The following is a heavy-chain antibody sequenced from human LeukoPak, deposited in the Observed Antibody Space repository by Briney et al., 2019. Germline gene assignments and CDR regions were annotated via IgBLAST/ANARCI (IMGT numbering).Heavy chain of an antibody. D-gene: IGHD2-8*01. Sequence: GGSLRLSCAASGFTFSSYGMHWVRQAPGKGLEWVAVIWYDGSNKYYADSVKGRFTTSRDNSKNTLYLQMNSLRAEDTAVCYCARGLGYCTNGVCSNFDYWGQGTLVTVSS. CDR3: ARGLGYCTNGVCSNFDY. CDR1: GFTFSSYG. V-gene: IGHV3-33*01. CDR2: IWYDGSNK. J-gene: IGHJ4*02.